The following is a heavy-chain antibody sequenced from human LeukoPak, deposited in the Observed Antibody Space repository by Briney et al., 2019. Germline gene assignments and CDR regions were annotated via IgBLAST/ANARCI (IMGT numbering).Heavy chain of an antibody. Sequence: SETLSLTCTVSGGSISSYYWSWIRQPPGKGLEWIGYIYYSGSTNYNPSLKSRVTISVDTSKHQFSLKLSSVTAADTAVYYCARGGKGSDGFDYWGQGTLVTVSS. J-gene: IGHJ4*02. V-gene: IGHV4-59*01. CDR1: GGSISSYY. CDR3: ARGGKGSDGFDY. CDR2: IYYSGST. D-gene: IGHD3-10*01.